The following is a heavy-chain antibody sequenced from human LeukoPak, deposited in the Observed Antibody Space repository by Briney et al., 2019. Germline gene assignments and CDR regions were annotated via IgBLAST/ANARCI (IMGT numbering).Heavy chain of an antibody. Sequence: GGSLRLSCAASGFTFSSYAMTWGRQAPGKGLEWVSTISASGGSTYYADSVKGRFTISRDNSKNTLYLQMNSLRAEDTALYYCAKGLDVLTGYLNWFDPWGQGTLVTVSS. CDR2: ISASGGST. V-gene: IGHV3-23*01. D-gene: IGHD3-9*01. CDR1: GFTFSSYA. J-gene: IGHJ5*02. CDR3: AKGLDVLTGYLNWFDP.